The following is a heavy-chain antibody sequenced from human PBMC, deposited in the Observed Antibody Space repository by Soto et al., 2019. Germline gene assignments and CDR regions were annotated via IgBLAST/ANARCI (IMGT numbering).Heavy chain of an antibody. CDR2: INPSGPSA. CDR3: ARESFPTYYYYGMDV. J-gene: IGHJ6*02. V-gene: IGHV1-46*01. Sequence: ASVKVSCKASGYTFTNYYMQWVRQAPGQGLEWMGIINPSGPSASYAEEFQGRVTMTRDTSTGTFYMELSSLTSDDTAVYYCARESFPTYYYYGMDVWGQGTTVTVSS. CDR1: GYTFTNYY. D-gene: IGHD2-21*01.